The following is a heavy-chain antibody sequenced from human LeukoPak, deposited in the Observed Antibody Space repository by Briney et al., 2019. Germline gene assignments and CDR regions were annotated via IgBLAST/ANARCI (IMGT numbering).Heavy chain of an antibody. J-gene: IGHJ4*02. CDR2: FDPEDGET. V-gene: IGHV1-24*01. D-gene: IGHD1-26*01. CDR1: GYTLTELS. CDR3: ATAVRGSYYGSYFDY. Sequence: GASVKVSCKVSGYTLTELSMHWVRQAPGKGLEWMGGFDPEDGETIYAQKFQGRVTMTEDTSTDTAYMELSSLRSDDTAVYYCATAVRGSYYGSYFDYWGQGTLVTVSS.